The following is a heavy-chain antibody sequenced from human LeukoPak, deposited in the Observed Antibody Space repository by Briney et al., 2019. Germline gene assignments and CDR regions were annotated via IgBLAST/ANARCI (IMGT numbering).Heavy chain of an antibody. CDR3: SGSGSVDY. CDR2: ISSGSSYI. J-gene: IGHJ4*02. D-gene: IGHD3-10*01. CDR1: GFTFSSYS. Sequence: PGGSLRLSRAASGFTFSSYSMNWVRQAPGKGLEWVSSISSGSSYIYYADSVKGRFTISRDNAKNSLYLQMNSLRAEDTAVYYCSGSGSVDYWGQGTLVTVSS. V-gene: IGHV3-21*01.